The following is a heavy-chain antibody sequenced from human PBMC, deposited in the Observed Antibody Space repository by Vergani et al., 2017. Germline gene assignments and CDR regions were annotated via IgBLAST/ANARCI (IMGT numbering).Heavy chain of an antibody. D-gene: IGHD4-23*01. CDR1: GFTFDDYA. V-gene: IGHV3-43*02. Sequence: EVQLVESGGGVVQPGGPLRPSCAASGFTFDDYAMHWVSQAPGKGLEWVSLMSGDGGSTYYADSVKGRFTISRDNSKNSLYLQMNSLRTEDTALYYFAKGITDGGNPLDYWGQGTLVTVSS. CDR3: AKGITDGGNPLDY. CDR2: MSGDGGST. J-gene: IGHJ4*02.